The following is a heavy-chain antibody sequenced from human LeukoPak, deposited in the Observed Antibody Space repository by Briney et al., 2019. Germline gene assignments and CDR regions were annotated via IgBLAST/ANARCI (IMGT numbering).Heavy chain of an antibody. Sequence: ASVKVSCKASGYTFTGYYLHWVRQAPGQGLDWMGWINPNSGGTYYAQKFQGRVTMTRDTSISTAYMELSRLTSDDTAVYYCARFPFAAFVVVPAAMRGTYYYYGMDVWGQGTTVTVSS. D-gene: IGHD2-2*01. J-gene: IGHJ6*02. CDR1: GYTFTGYY. CDR2: INPNSGGT. V-gene: IGHV1-2*02. CDR3: ARFPFAAFVVVPAAMRGTYYYYGMDV.